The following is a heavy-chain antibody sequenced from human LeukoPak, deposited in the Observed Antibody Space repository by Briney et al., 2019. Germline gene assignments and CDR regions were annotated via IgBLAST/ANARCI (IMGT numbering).Heavy chain of an antibody. D-gene: IGHD5-18*01. CDR1: GGTFSSYD. CDR3: ARGPGAMDTAIVCYDY. CDR2: IMPMFGKA. J-gene: IGHJ4*02. V-gene: IGHV1-69*06. Sequence: GASVKVSCKASGGTFSSYDISWVRQAPGQGLEWMGGIMPMFGKANYAQKFQGRVTTTADKATSTAYMELSSLRSEDTAVYYCARGPGAMDTAIVCYDYWGQGTLVTVSS.